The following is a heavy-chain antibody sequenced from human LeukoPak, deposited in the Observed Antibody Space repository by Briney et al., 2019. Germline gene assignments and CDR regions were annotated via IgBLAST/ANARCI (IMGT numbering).Heavy chain of an antibody. CDR1: GFTFSSYA. J-gene: IGHJ3*02. D-gene: IGHD3-10*01. V-gene: IGHV3-23*01. CDR3: AKDLAPVTMVRGVADAFDI. CDR2: ISGSGGST. Sequence: GGSLRLSCAASGFTFSSYAMSWVRQAPGKGLEWVSAISGSGGSTYYADSVKGRFTISRDNSKNTLYLQMNSLRAEDTAVYYCAKDLAPVTMVRGVADAFDIWGQGTMVTVSS.